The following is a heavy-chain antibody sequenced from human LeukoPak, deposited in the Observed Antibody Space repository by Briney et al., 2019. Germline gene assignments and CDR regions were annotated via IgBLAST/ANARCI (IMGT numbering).Heavy chain of an antibody. Sequence: GGSLRLSCAASGFTVSNNYMTWVRQAPGKGLEWVSLIYSRGSTYYADSVRGRFTISRDSSKNTLYLQLNSLRAEDTAVYYCAPFSHKGLWGQGTTVTVSS. CDR2: IYSRGST. CDR3: APFSHKGL. CDR1: GFTVSNNY. V-gene: IGHV3-66*01. J-gene: IGHJ6*02.